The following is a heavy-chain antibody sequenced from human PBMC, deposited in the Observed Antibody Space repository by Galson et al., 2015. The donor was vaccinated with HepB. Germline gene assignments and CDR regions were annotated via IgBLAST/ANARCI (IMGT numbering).Heavy chain of an antibody. J-gene: IGHJ4*02. CDR2: ISVYDGKT. Sequence: QSGAEVKQPGTSVKVSCKASGYTFINYAINWVRQAPGRGLEWMGWISVYDGKTNYAQKLQGRVTMTTDTPTGTAYMELTSLISDDTAVYYCARDGFDGWFDYWGQGTLVTVSS. CDR3: ARDGFDGWFDY. V-gene: IGHV1-18*01. D-gene: IGHD5-24*01. CDR1: GYTFINYA.